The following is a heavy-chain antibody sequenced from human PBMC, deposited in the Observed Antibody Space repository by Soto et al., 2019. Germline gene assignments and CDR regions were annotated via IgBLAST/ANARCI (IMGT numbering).Heavy chain of an antibody. V-gene: IGHV1-18*01. Sequence: ASVKVSCKASGYTFTNYGVSWVRQAPGQGLEWMGWINTYNGNTNYAQRLQGRVTMTTDTSTSTAYMELRSLRSDDTAVYYCAKVQEKWSKFFDYWGQGTLVTVSS. CDR1: GYTFTNYG. J-gene: IGHJ4*02. CDR3: AKVQEKWSKFFDY. D-gene: IGHD2-15*01. CDR2: INTYNGNT.